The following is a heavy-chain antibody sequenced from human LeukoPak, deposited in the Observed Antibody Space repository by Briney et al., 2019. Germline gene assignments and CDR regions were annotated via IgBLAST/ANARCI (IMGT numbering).Heavy chain of an antibody. D-gene: IGHD4-17*01. J-gene: IGHJ4*02. V-gene: IGHV4-39*07. CDR3: ARVPTVTFFDY. CDR2: IYYSGST. Sequence: SETLPLTCTVSGGSISSYYWGWIRQPPGKGLEWIGTIYYSGSTYYNPSLKSRVTISVDTSKNQFSLKLSSVTAADTAVYYCARVPTVTFFDYWGQGTLVTVSS. CDR1: GGSISSYY.